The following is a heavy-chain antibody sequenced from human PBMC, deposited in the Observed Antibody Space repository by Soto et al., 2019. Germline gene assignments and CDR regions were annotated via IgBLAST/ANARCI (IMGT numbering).Heavy chain of an antibody. CDR3: ARGTYYYDSSGYSRSYYFDY. D-gene: IGHD3-22*01. Sequence: ASVKVSCKASGYTFTSSGISWVRQAPGQGLEWMGWISAYNGNTNYAQKLQGRVTMTTDTSTSTAYMELRSLRSDDTAVYYCARGTYYYDSSGYSRSYYFDYWGQGTLVTVSS. CDR2: ISAYNGNT. CDR1: GYTFTSSG. J-gene: IGHJ4*02. V-gene: IGHV1-18*01.